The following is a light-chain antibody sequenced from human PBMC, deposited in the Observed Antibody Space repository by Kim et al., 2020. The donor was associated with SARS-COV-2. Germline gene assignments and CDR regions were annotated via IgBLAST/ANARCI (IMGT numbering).Light chain of an antibody. J-gene: IGKJ1*01. CDR2: TAS. V-gene: IGKV1-39*01. CDR1: QDISRY. CDR3: QQTSSAPRT. Sequence: DIQMTQSPSSLSASVGDRVTITCRASQDISRYLNWYQQKPGKAPKLLIYTASSLQSEVPSRFTGSGSETDFTLTITSLQPEDFATYYCQQTSSAPRTFGQETKVNIK.